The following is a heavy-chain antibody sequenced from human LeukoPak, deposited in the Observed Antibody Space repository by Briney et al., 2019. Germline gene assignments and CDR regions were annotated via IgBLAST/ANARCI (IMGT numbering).Heavy chain of an antibody. D-gene: IGHD3-10*02. V-gene: IGHV3-23*01. Sequence: GGSLRLSCAASGFTFSSYAMSWVRQAPGKGLEWVSAISGSGGSTYYADSVKGRFTISRDNSKNTMYLQMNSLRAEDTAVYFCIKVIMFAFDIWGQGTMVTVSS. J-gene: IGHJ3*02. CDR2: ISGSGGST. CDR3: IKVIMFAFDI. CDR1: GFTFSSYA.